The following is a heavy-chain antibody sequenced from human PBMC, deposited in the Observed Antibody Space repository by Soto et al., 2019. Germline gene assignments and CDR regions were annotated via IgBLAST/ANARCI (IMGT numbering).Heavy chain of an antibody. CDR1: GYTFASYA. V-gene: IGHV1-18*01. CDR3: XXDXPPPDY. Sequence: QVQLVQSGAEVKKPGASVKVSCKASGYTFASYAISWMRQAPGQGLEWMGWISAYNGNTNYAQKLQGRVTMTTDTSTSXXXXXXXXXXXXXXXXXXXXXDXPPPDYWGQGTLVT. CDR2: ISAYNGNT. J-gene: IGHJ4*02.